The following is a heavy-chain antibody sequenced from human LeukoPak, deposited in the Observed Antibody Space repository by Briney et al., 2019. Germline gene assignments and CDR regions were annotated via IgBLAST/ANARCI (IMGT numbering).Heavy chain of an antibody. CDR3: ARVSVWGRVTAIPNWFDP. CDR1: VYTFSSFG. J-gene: IGHJ5*02. V-gene: IGHV1-18*01. CDR2: LSAYNGNT. D-gene: IGHD2-21*02. Sequence: ASVKVFRKASVYTFSSFGISGVRQAPAQGLEGMGWLSAYNGNTNYAQKLQGRVTMTTDTSTSTAYMELRSLRSDDTAVYYCARVSVWGRVTAIPNWFDPWGQGTLVTVSS.